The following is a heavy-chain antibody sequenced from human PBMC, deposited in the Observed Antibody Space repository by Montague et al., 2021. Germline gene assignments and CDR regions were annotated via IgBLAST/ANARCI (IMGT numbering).Heavy chain of an antibody. CDR2: VFYSGAT. CDR3: ARQGFYESGGFFI. CDR1: GDSITGWH. J-gene: IGHJ4*02. Sequence: SETLSLTCSVSGDSITGWHWSWIRQPPGKGLEWIGSVFYSGATNYNPSLKSRVTMSADTSKNQVSLKVNSVTAADTAVYYCARQGFYESGGFFIWGLGTLVTVSS. D-gene: IGHD3-22*01. V-gene: IGHV4-59*01.